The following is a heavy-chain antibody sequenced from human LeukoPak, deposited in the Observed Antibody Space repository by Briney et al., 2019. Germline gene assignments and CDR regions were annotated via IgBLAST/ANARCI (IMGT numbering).Heavy chain of an antibody. CDR3: ARGGWSMPY. J-gene: IGHJ4*02. CDR1: GASISSYY. CDR2: IYYSGRT. Sequence: PSETLSLTCTVSGASISSYYWSWIRQPPGKGLEWIGYIYYSGRTNYNPSLKSRVAISVDTSKNQFSLKLSSVTAADTAVYYCARGGWSMPYWGQGTLVTVS. D-gene: IGHD2-8*01. V-gene: IGHV4-59*01.